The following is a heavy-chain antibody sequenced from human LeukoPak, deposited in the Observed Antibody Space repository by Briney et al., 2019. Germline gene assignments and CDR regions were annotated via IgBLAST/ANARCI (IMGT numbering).Heavy chain of an antibody. J-gene: IGHJ4*02. V-gene: IGHV1-46*01. Sequence: ASLKVSCKASGYIFTSYYMHWVRQAPGQGLEWMGIINSSGGSTRYAQKFQGRVTMTEDTSTDTAYMELSSLRSEDTAVYYCATEPKGYSYGYYFDYWGQGTLVTVSS. CDR3: ATEPKGYSYGYYFDY. CDR2: INSSGGST. CDR1: GYIFTSYY. D-gene: IGHD5-18*01.